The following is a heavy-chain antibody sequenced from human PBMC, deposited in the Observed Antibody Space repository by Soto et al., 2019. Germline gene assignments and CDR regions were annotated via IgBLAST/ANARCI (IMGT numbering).Heavy chain of an antibody. Sequence: GRSLRLSCAASGFTFSDYAMSWVRQAPGKGLEWVSVISGSAGSTFYGDSVKGRFTISRDNSRNMVYLQMNSLRVEDTAVYYCAKEEGSTWYPTDYWGQGTLVTVSS. D-gene: IGHD6-13*01. CDR2: ISGSAGST. CDR1: GFTFSDYA. V-gene: IGHV3-23*01. CDR3: AKEEGSTWYPTDY. J-gene: IGHJ4*02.